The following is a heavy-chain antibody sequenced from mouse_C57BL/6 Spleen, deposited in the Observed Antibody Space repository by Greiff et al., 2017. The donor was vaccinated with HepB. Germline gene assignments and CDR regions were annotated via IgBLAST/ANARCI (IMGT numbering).Heavy chain of an antibody. CDR3: ARGLLRNYYFDY. D-gene: IGHD1-1*01. CDR2: IYPGDGDT. Sequence: VQLQQSGAELVKPGASVKISCKASGYAFSSYWMNWVKQRPGKGLEWIGQIYPGDGDTNYNGKFKGKATLTADKSSSTAYMQLSSLTSEDSAVYFCARGLLRNYYFDYWGQGTTLTVSS. CDR1: GYAFSSYW. J-gene: IGHJ2*01. V-gene: IGHV1-80*01.